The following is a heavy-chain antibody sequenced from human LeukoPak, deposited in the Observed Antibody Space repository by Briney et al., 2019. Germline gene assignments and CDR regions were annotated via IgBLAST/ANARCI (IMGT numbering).Heavy chain of an antibody. D-gene: IGHD6-19*01. V-gene: IGHV1-18*01. CDR3: ARGPSRFIAVAGTGAFDI. J-gene: IGHJ3*02. CDR1: GYTFTSYG. Sequence: ASVKVSCKASGYTFTSYGISWVRQAPGQGLEWMGWISAYNGNTNYAQKLQGRVTMTTDTSTSTAYMELRSLRSEDTAVYYCARGPSRFIAVAGTGAFDIWGQGTMVTVSS. CDR2: ISAYNGNT.